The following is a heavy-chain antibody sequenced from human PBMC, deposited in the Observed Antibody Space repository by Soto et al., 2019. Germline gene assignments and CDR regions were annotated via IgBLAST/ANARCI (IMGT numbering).Heavy chain of an antibody. CDR3: ARARDGYNFLYEPT. CDR1: GFTVSNNY. D-gene: IGHD5-12*01. V-gene: IGHV3-53*01. CDR2: SYSGGST. Sequence: EVQLVESGGGLIQPGGSLRLSCVASGFTVSNNYMSWVHQAPGKGLEWVSVSYSGGSTDYADSVKGRFTISRDNTKTKLYLQMNSLRADDTAVYYCARARDGYNFLYEPTWGQGTLVTVSS. J-gene: IGHJ4*02.